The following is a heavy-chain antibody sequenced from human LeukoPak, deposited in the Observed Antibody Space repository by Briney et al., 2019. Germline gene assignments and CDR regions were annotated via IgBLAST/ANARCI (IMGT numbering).Heavy chain of an antibody. D-gene: IGHD6-6*01. Sequence: GASVKVSCKASGYTFTSYGISWVRQAPGQGLEWMGWISAYNGNTNYAQKFQGRVTMTRDTSISTAYMELSRLSSDDTAVYYCARDPCSSYSSSSECRYYYYMDVWGKGTTVTVSS. V-gene: IGHV1-18*01. CDR2: ISAYNGNT. CDR3: ARDPCSSYSSSSECRYYYYMDV. CDR1: GYTFTSYG. J-gene: IGHJ6*03.